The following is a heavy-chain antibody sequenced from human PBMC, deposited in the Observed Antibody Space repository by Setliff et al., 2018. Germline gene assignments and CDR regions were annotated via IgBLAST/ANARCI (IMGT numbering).Heavy chain of an antibody. Sequence: GGSLRLSCAGSGFTLSSSNMAWVRKAPGKGPEWFSYITGSSTGIWYADSVKGRFTISRDNSKNTLYLQMNSLRAEDTAVYYCAKVRYSSGWSPFPYYFDYWGQGTLVTVSS. V-gene: IGHV3-48*01. CDR2: ITGSSTGI. D-gene: IGHD6-13*01. CDR1: GFTLSSSN. CDR3: AKVRYSSGWSPFPYYFDY. J-gene: IGHJ4*02.